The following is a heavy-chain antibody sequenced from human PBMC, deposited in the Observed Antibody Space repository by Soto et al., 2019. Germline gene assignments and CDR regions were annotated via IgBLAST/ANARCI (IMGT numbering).Heavy chain of an antibody. D-gene: IGHD3-10*01. CDR3: ARFRRNYFDY. J-gene: IGHJ4*02. CDR1: GDSMSGFY. CDR2: INYVMRT. Sequence: SDSLSLTRTVSGDSMSGFYWSWIRPTSGKGLEWIGYINYVMRTSYYSPSLQSRGTISLDSSKNQFSLILSSVTAADTAVYFCARFRRNYFDYWGQGTQVTVSS. V-gene: IGHV4-59*01.